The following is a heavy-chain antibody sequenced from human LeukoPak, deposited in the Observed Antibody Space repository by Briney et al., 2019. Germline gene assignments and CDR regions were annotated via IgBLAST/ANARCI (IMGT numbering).Heavy chain of an antibody. V-gene: IGHV4-39*01. Sequence: PSETLSLTCIVSGGSISSSSYYWGWIRQPPGKGLEWIGSIYYSGSTYYNPSLKSRVTISVDTSKNQFSLKLSSVTAADTAVYYCARRPASIAEAYFDYWGQGTLVTVSS. CDR2: IYYSGST. D-gene: IGHD6-13*01. CDR3: ARRPASIAEAYFDY. CDR1: GGSISSSSYY. J-gene: IGHJ4*02.